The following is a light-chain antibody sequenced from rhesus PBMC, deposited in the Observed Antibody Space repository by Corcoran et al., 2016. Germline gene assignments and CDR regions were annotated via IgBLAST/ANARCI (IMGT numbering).Light chain of an antibody. CDR1: QNVNNF. V-gene: IGKV1-74*01. Sequence: DIQMTQSPSSLSASVGDRVTITCRASQNVNNFLNWYQQKPGKAPELLIYKASTLQSGVPSRFSGSGSGTDYTFTLNSLQPEDVATYYCQHTYSTPFSFGQGTKVEI. J-gene: IGKJ2*01. CDR2: KAS. CDR3: QHTYSTPFS.